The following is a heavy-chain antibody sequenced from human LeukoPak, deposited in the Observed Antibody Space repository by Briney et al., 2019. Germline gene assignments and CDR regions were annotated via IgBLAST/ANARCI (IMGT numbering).Heavy chain of an antibody. D-gene: IGHD3-3*01. CDR2: IYYSGST. CDR3: ARGLNDSWTGENY. V-gene: IGHV4-34*01. CDR1: GGSFSGYD. J-gene: IGHJ4*02. Sequence: SETLSLTCAVYGGSFSGYDWSWIRQPPGKGLEWIGSIYYSGSTYYNPSLKSRVTISVDTSKNQSSLKLSSVTAADTAVYYCARGLNDSWTGENYWGQGTLVTVSS.